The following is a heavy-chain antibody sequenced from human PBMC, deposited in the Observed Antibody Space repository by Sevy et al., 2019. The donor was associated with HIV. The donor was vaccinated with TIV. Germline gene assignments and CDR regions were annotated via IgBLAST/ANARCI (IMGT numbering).Heavy chain of an antibody. V-gene: IGHV4-59*08. CDR2: VYYTGGT. CDR1: GGSINSDH. CDR3: ARRNDFDI. J-gene: IGHJ3*02. Sequence: LSLTCTVPGGSINSDHWNWIRQPPGKGLEWIGYVYYTGGTNYNPSLKNRVTISVDRTKNQFSLKLTSVTAADTAVYYCARRNDFDIWGQGTMVTVSS.